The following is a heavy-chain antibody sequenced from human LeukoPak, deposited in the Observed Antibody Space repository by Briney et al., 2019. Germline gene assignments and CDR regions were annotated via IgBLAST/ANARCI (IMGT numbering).Heavy chain of an antibody. D-gene: IGHD6-13*01. CDR2: ISSTSIYT. V-gene: IGHV3-11*05. Sequence: GGSLRLSCAASGFTFSDYYMSWIRQAPGKGLEWVSDISSTSIYTNYADSVKGRLTISRDNAENSLYLQMNSLRAEDTAVYYCAREDGYSSSWYSDYWGQGTLVTVSS. J-gene: IGHJ4*02. CDR3: AREDGYSSSWYSDY. CDR1: GFTFSDYY.